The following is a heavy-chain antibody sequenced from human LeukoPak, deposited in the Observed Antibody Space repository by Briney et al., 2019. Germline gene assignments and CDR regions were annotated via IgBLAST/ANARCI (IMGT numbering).Heavy chain of an antibody. CDR3: ARDRSSGGDYATLGY. V-gene: IGHV1-18*01. J-gene: IGHJ4*02. CDR2: ISAYNGNT. D-gene: IGHD4-17*01. CDR1: GYIFTSYG. Sequence: ASVKVSCKASGYIFTSYGISWVRQAPGQGLEWMGWISAYNGNTNYAQKLQGRVTMTTDTSTSTAYMELRSLRSDDTAVYYCARDRSSGGDYATLGYWGQGTLVTVSS.